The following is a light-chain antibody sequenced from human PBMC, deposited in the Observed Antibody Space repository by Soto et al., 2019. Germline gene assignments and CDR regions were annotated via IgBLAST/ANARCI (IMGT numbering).Light chain of an antibody. CDR2: EVS. V-gene: IGLV2-14*01. CDR1: SSDVGGYNY. J-gene: IGLJ2*01. Sequence: QSALTQPASVSGSPGQSITISCTGTSSDVGGYNYVSWYQQHPGKAPKLMIYEVSNRPSGVSNRFSGSKSGNTSALPISGVQAEDTADNYSSSYTSTIVVFGGGTKLTAL. CDR3: SSYTSTIVV.